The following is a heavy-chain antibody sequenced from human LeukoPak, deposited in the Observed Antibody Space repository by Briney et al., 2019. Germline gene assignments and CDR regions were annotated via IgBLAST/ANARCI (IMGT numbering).Heavy chain of an antibody. CDR3: ARRSCCPVGATDY. D-gene: IGHD2-15*01. Sequence: SETLSLACTVFGGSISSTCYYWEWIRQPPGKGLEWIGSISHSGTTYYSPSLKSRVTISVDTSKNQLSLKLNSVTAADTAVYFCARRSCCPVGATDYWGRGTLVTVSA. J-gene: IGHJ4*02. CDR1: GGSISSTCYY. V-gene: IGHV4-39*01. CDR2: ISHSGTT.